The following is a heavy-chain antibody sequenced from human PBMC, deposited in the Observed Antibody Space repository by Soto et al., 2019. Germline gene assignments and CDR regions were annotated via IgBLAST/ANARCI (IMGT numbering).Heavy chain of an antibody. CDR3: ARKHSLDYIRWGLDP. CDR1: GYPFIDNQ. CDR2: INPKSDDT. Sequence: KVSCKASGYPFIDNQIHWLRRAPGQGLEWMGRINPKSDDTNYAQKFQGRVTMTRDTSIDTAYLELTGLTSDDTATYYCARKHSLDYIRWGLDPWGQGTLVTVSS. J-gene: IGHJ5*02. V-gene: IGHV1-2*02. D-gene: IGHD4-4*01.